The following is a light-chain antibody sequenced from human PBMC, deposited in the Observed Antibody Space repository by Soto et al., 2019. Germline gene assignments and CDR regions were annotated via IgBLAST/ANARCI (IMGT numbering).Light chain of an antibody. CDR1: QSLRSSY. CDR2: GAS. CDR3: QQYGGSPFT. Sequence: PGARATLSCWASQSLRSSYLAWYQRKPGQAPRLLMFGASRRATGIPDRFSGTGSGTDFALTISRLETDDSAVYYCQQYGGSPFTFGPGTKVDIK. V-gene: IGKV3-20*01. J-gene: IGKJ3*01.